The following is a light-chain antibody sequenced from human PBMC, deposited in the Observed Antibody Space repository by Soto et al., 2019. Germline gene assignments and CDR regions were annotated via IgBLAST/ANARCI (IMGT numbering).Light chain of an antibody. CDR1: SSDVGTYNY. CDR3: SSYTGSSTLYV. Sequence: QSVLTQHASVSGSPGQSITISCTGTSSDVGTYNYVSWYQQHPGKAPKVMIYEVTYRPSGVSNRFSGSKSGNTASLTISGLQAEDEAEYYCSSYTGSSTLYVFGTGTKVTVL. CDR2: EVT. V-gene: IGLV2-14*01. J-gene: IGLJ1*01.